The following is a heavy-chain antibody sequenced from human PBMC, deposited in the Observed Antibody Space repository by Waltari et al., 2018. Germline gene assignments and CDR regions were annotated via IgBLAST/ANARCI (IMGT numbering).Heavy chain of an antibody. CDR2: INYDGSQK. D-gene: IGHD2-2*01. J-gene: IGHJ4*02. Sequence: EVQLVASGGGLVQPGGSLRLSCGASGFTFSRYWMSWVRQTPGQGLEWVANINYDGSQKYYVDSVKGRFTISRDNAKNSVYLQMNSLRVEDTAVYYCAKSRGFEYWGQGSLITVSS. CDR1: GFTFSRYW. CDR3: AKSRGFEY. V-gene: IGHV3-7*01.